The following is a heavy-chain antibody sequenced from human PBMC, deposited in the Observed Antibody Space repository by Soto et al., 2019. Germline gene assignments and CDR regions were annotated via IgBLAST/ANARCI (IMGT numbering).Heavy chain of an antibody. CDR2: IYYSGST. Sequence: PSETLSLTCTVSGGSISSSSYYWGWIRQPPGKGLEWIGSIYYSGSTYYNPSLKSRVTISVDTSKNQFSLKLSSVTAADTAVYYCARENLVGATNLDYWGQGTLVTVS. CDR3: ARENLVGATNLDY. CDR1: GGSISSSSYY. V-gene: IGHV4-39*02. D-gene: IGHD1-26*01. J-gene: IGHJ4*02.